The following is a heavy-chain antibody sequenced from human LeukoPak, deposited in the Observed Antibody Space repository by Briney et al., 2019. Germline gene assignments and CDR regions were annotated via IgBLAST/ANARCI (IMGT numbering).Heavy chain of an antibody. Sequence: PGGSLRLSCAASGFTFDDYAMHWVRQAPGKGLEWVSGISWNSGSIGYADSVKGRFTISRDSAKNSLYLQMNSLRAEDTALYYCAKDIRDSSGYYYDSYFDYWGQGTLVTVSS. J-gene: IGHJ4*02. CDR2: ISWNSGSI. CDR1: GFTFDDYA. CDR3: AKDIRDSSGYYYDSYFDY. V-gene: IGHV3-9*01. D-gene: IGHD3-22*01.